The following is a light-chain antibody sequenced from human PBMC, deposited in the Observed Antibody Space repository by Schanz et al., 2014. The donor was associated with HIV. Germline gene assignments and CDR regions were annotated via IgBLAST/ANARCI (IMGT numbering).Light chain of an antibody. Sequence: EIVMTQSPATLSVSPGERATLSCRASQSVSSDLAWYQQKPGQTPRLLIYGAFRRATGIPDRFSGSGSGTDFTLTISSLEPEDFAVYYCQQYGDTPKYTFGQGTRLE. CDR3: QQYGDTPKYT. CDR2: GAF. V-gene: IGKV3-20*01. J-gene: IGKJ2*01. CDR1: QSVSSD.